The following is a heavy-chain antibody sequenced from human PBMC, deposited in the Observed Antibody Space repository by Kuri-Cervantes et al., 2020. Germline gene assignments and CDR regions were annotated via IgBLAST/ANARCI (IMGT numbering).Heavy chain of an antibody. J-gene: IGHJ6*02. D-gene: IGHD6-19*01. Sequence: GESLKISCTASGFTFSSYALSWVRQAPGKGLEWVSAISGSGGSTYYADSVKGRFTISRDNSKNTLYLQLNGLRAEDTAVYYCAKDRSGNYYAMDVWGQGTTVTVSS. CDR2: ISGSGGST. CDR3: AKDRSGNYYAMDV. V-gene: IGHV3-23*01. CDR1: GFTFSSYA.